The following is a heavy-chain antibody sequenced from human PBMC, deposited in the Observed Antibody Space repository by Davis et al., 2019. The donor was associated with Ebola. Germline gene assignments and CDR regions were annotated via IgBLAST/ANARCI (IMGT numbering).Heavy chain of an antibody. J-gene: IGHJ4*02. D-gene: IGHD2-2*02. CDR2: INHSGST. CDR3: ARVLGRGPAAINDFDY. CDR1: GGSFSGYY. Sequence: PSETLSLTCAVYGGSFSGYYWSWIRQPPGKGLEWIGEINHSGSTNYNPSLKSRVTISVDTSKNQFSLKLSSVTAADTAVYYCARVLGRGPAAINDFDYWGQGTLVTVSS. V-gene: IGHV4-34*01.